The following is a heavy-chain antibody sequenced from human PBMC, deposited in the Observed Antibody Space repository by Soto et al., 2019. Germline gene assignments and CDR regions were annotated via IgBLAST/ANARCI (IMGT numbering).Heavy chain of an antibody. CDR1: GGSISSSNW. CDR3: ARGVGATRYAFDI. CDR2: IYHSGST. V-gene: IGHV4-4*02. Sequence: QVQLHESGPGLVKPSGTLSLTCAVSGGSISSSNWWSWVRQPPGKGLECIGEIYHSGSTNYNPSLQSRVTRSVDKSKNQFSLKLSSVTAADTAVYYCARGVGATRYAFDIWGQGTMVTVSS. J-gene: IGHJ3*02. D-gene: IGHD1-26*01.